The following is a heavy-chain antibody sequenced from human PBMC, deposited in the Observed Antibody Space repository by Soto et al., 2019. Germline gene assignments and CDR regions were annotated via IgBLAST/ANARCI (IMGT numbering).Heavy chain of an antibody. V-gene: IGHV4-59*01. D-gene: IGHD6-19*01. CDR2: IYYSGST. CDR1: GGSISSYY. J-gene: IGHJ6*03. CDR3: ARDVIAVAGTLYYYYYYMDV. Sequence: QVQLQESGPGLVKPSETLSLTCTVSGGSISSYYWSWIRQPPGKGLEWIGYIYYSGSTNYNPSLKSRVTISVDTSKNQFSLKLSSVTAADTAVYYCARDVIAVAGTLYYYYYYMDVWGKGTTVTVSS.